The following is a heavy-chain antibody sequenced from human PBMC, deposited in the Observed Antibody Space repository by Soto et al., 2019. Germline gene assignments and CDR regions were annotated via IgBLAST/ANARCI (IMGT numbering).Heavy chain of an antibody. V-gene: IGHV4-31*03. D-gene: IGHD4-17*01. CDR3: GTVTTANYYFDY. CDR2: IYYSGST. CDR1: GGSISSGGYY. J-gene: IGHJ4*02. Sequence: TLSLTCTVSGGSISSGGYYWSWIRQHPGKGLEWIGYIYYSGSTYYNPSLKSRVTISVDTSKNQFSLKLSSVTAADTAVYYCGTVTTANYYFDYWGQGTLVTVSS.